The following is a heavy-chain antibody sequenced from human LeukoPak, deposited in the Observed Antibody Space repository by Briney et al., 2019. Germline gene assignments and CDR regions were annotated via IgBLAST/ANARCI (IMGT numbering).Heavy chain of an antibody. CDR2: MHPNNGDT. CDR1: GYTFTSYN. D-gene: IGHD2-2*01. J-gene: IGHJ6*03. CDR3: ARELIVLEPAARRYNYYMDV. Sequence: ASVKVSCKASGYTFTSYNINWVRQAPGQGLEWMAWMHPNNGDTGYAQKFQDRVTVTSNTPISTAYMELRSLTSEDTAVYYCARELIVLEPAARRYNYYMDVWGIGTTVSVSS. V-gene: IGHV1-8*03.